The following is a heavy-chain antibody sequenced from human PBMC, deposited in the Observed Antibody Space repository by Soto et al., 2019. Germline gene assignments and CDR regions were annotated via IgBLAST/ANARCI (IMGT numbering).Heavy chain of an antibody. CDR2: ISYAGSNK. D-gene: IGHD3-10*01. V-gene: IGHV3-30*18. J-gene: IGHJ4*02. CDR3: AKDSGGTPGD. Sequence: QVQLVESGGGVVQPGRSLRLSCATSGFTFSSYGMHWVRQAPGKGLEWVAVISYAGSNKFYADSVKGRFTISRDNSKNTLYLQMNSLRAEDTAVYSCAKDSGGTPGDWGQGTLVTVSS. CDR1: GFTFSSYG.